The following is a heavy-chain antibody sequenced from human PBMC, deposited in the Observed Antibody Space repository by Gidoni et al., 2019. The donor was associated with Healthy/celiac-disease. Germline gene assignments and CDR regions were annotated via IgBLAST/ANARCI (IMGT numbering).Heavy chain of an antibody. Sequence: QVQLQESGPGLVTPSETLSLTCTVSGCSASSGSYYWSWIRQPPGNGLEWIGYIYYSGSTNYNPSLKSRVTISVDTSKNQFSLKLSSVTAADTAVYYCARGGPCSSTSCYSNYWGQGTLVTVSS. CDR2: IYYSGST. J-gene: IGHJ4*02. V-gene: IGHV4-61*01. CDR3: ARGGPCSSTSCYSNY. D-gene: IGHD2-2*02. CDR1: GCSASSGSYY.